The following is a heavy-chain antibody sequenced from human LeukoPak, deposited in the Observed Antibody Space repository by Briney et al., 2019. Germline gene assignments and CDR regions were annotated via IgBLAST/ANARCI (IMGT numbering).Heavy chain of an antibody. Sequence: KPSETLSLTCAVYGGSFSGYYWSWIRQPPGKGLEWIGEINHSGSTSYNPSLKSRVTISVDTSKNQFSLKLSSVTAADTAVYYCAQLGVLRFLEWSFDYWGQGTLVTVSS. V-gene: IGHV4-34*01. D-gene: IGHD3-3*01. CDR3: AQLGVLRFLEWSFDY. CDR2: INHSGST. CDR1: GGSFSGYY. J-gene: IGHJ4*02.